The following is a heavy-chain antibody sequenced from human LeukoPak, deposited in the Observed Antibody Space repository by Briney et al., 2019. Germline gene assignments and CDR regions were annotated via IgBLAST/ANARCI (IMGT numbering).Heavy chain of an antibody. D-gene: IGHD5-24*01. Sequence: GGSLRLSCAASGFSFSSYVMHWVRQAPGKGLTWVSRISHDGTDTNYADSVRGRFTISRDNARNTLYQQMNSLRDDDTAVYYCSRDVNFLFFDVWGRGTPVTVSS. CDR3: SRDVNFLFFDV. V-gene: IGHV3-74*01. J-gene: IGHJ2*01. CDR1: GFSFSSYV. CDR2: ISHDGTDT.